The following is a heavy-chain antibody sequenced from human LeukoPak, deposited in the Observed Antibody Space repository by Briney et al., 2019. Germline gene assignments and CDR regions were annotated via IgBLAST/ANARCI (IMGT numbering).Heavy chain of an antibody. CDR1: GFTFDDYG. Sequence: GGSLRLSCAASGFTFDDYGMSWVRQAPGKGLEWVSGINWNGVSTGYADSVKGRFTISRDNSENTMSVQMDDLRAEDTAVYYCTRYNNDHFDYWGQGTLVTVSS. D-gene: IGHD1-14*01. V-gene: IGHV3-20*04. J-gene: IGHJ4*02. CDR2: INWNGVST. CDR3: TRYNNDHFDY.